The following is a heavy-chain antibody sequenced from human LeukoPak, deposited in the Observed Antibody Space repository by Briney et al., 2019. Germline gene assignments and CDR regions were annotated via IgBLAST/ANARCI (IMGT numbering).Heavy chain of an antibody. Sequence: GESLKISCKGSGYSFTSYWTGWVRQMPGKGLEWMGIIYPGDSDTRYSPSFQGQVTISADKSISTAYLQWSSLKASDTAMYYCARQLKEPETYYYDSSGFGYFDYWGQGTLVTVSS. CDR1: GYSFTSYW. D-gene: IGHD3-22*01. CDR3: ARQLKEPETYYYDSSGFGYFDY. J-gene: IGHJ4*02. CDR2: IYPGDSDT. V-gene: IGHV5-51*01.